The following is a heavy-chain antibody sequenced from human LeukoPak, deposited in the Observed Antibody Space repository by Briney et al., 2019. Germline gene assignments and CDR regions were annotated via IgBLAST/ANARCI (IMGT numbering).Heavy chain of an antibody. CDR3: ARDWGPNYGSGSYYNDPYFDY. J-gene: IGHJ4*02. CDR2: ISSSSSYI. D-gene: IGHD3-10*01. V-gene: IGHV3-21*01. Sequence: GGSLRLSCAASGFTFSSYSMNWVRQAPGKGPEWVSSISSSSSYIYYADSVKGRFTISRDNAKNSLYLQMNSLRAEDTAVYYCARDWGPNYGSGSYYNDPYFDYWGQGTLVTVSS. CDR1: GFTFSSYS.